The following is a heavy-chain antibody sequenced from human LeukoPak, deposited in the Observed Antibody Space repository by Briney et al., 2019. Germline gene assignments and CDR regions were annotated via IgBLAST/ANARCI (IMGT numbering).Heavy chain of an antibody. D-gene: IGHD6-19*01. CDR2: IYHSGST. Sequence: PSQTLSLTCTVSGGSISSGGYYWSWIRQPPGKGLEWIGYIYHSGSTYYNPSLKSRVTISVDRSKNQFSLKLSSVTAADTAVYYCARGYPQWLSYGSYFDYWGQGTLVTVSS. V-gene: IGHV4-30-2*01. CDR1: GGSISSGGYY. J-gene: IGHJ4*02. CDR3: ARGYPQWLSYGSYFDY.